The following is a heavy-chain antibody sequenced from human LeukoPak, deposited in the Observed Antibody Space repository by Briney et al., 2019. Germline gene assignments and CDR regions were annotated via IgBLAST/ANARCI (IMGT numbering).Heavy chain of an antibody. V-gene: IGHV3-7*01. CDR2: IKEDGSEK. Sequence: GGSLRLSCAASGFTFSSYWMSWVRQAPGRGLEWVANIKEDGSEKYYVDSVKGRFTISRDNAKNSLSLQMNRLRAEDTAVYYCARDQRYSSVKTYYYYFAVGGKGPTVAVPS. CDR1: GFTFSSYW. D-gene: IGHD6-25*01. CDR3: ARDQRYSSVKTYYYYFAV. J-gene: IGHJ6*03.